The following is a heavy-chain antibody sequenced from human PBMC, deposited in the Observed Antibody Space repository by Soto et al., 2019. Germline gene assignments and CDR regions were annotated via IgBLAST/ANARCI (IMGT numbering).Heavy chain of an antibody. CDR1: GDSLSSGGHY. CDR3: ARVDHRGYFAILTDY. J-gene: IGHJ4*02. CDR2: IYDSVYT. Sequence: PSETLSLTCTVSGDSLSSGGHYWSWIRQHPGKGLEWIGHIYDSVYTYYSPSLRSRVTISADMSKNQFSLNLRCVTAADTAVYYCARVDHRGYFAILTDYWGQGTLVTVSS. V-gene: IGHV4-31*03. D-gene: IGHD3-9*01.